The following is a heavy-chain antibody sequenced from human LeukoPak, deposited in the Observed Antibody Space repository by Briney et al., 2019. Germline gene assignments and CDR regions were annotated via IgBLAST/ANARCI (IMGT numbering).Heavy chain of an antibody. V-gene: IGHV5-51*01. CDR1: GYSFTSYW. J-gene: IGHJ4*02. CDR2: IYPGDSDT. Sequence: NHGESLQISCKGSGYSFTSYWIGWVRQMPGKGLEWMGIIYPGDSDTRYSPSFQGQVTISADKSISTAYLQWSSLKASDTAMYYCARVGNSGFNYFDYWGQGTLVTVSS. CDR3: ARVGNSGFNYFDY. D-gene: IGHD4-23*01.